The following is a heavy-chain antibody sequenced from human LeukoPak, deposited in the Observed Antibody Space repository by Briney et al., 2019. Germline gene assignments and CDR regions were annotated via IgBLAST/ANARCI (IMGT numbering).Heavy chain of an antibody. V-gene: IGHV3-30-3*01. CDR3: SQGLLS. CDR1: GFTFSSYA. J-gene: IGHJ5*02. Sequence: GRSLRLSCAASGFTFSSYAMHWVRQAPGKGLQWVAFISYDGSKKHCADSVQGRCTISRDNSKNTLSLQLNSLRPDDTAVFYCSQGLLSWGQGTLLTVAA. CDR2: ISYDGSKK.